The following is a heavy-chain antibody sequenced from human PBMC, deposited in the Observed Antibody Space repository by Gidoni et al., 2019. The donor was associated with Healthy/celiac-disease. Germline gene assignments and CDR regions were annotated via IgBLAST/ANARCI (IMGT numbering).Heavy chain of an antibody. D-gene: IGHD6-13*01. CDR1: GGSFSGYY. Sequence: QVQLQQWGAGLLKPSETLSLTCAAYGGSFSGYYWSWIRQPPGKGLEWIGEINHSGSTNYNPSLKSRVTISVDTSKNQFSRKLSSVTAADTAVYYCARGRSIAAAGRYYYYYMDVWGKGTTVTVSS. CDR3: ARGRSIAAAGRYYYYYMDV. J-gene: IGHJ6*03. V-gene: IGHV4-34*01. CDR2: INHSGST.